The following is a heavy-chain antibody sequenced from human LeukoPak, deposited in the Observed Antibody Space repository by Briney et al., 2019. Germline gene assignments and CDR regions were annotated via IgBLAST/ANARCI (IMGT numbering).Heavy chain of an antibody. Sequence: PGGSLRLSCAASGFTFSSYGMHWVRQAPGKGLEWVAFIRYDGSNKYYADSVKGRFTISRDNSRNTLYLQMNSLRAEDTAVYYCAKDAEMWYYDSSGYYPSGYFQHWGQGTLVTVSS. CDR3: AKDAEMWYYDSSGYYPSGYFQH. CDR2: IRYDGSNK. D-gene: IGHD3-22*01. CDR1: GFTFSSYG. J-gene: IGHJ1*01. V-gene: IGHV3-30*02.